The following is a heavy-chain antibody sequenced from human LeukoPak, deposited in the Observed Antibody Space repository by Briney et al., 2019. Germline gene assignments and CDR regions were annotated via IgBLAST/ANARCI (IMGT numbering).Heavy chain of an antibody. CDR2: IYTSGST. CDR3: AREDTYYDFWSGYSS. D-gene: IGHD3-3*01. J-gene: IGHJ5*02. Sequence: SQTLSLTCTVSGGSISSGSYYWSWIRQPAGKGLEWIGRIYTSGSTNYNPSLKSRVTISVDTSKNQFSLKLSSVTAADTAVYYCAREDTYYDFWSGYSSWGQGTLVTVSS. V-gene: IGHV4-61*02. CDR1: GGSISSGSYY.